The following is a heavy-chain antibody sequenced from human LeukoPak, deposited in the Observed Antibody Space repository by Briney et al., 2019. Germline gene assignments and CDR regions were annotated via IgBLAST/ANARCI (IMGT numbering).Heavy chain of an antibody. CDR1: GFSLSTGGVG. Sequence: SGPTLVKPTQTLTLTCTFSGFSLSTGGVGVTWIRQPPGKALEWLALIYWDDDKRYSPSLKSRLTITKDTSKNQVVLTMANMDPMDTATYYCAHRPGRGIPAAHWGQGTLVTVS. V-gene: IGHV2-5*02. J-gene: IGHJ4*02. CDR3: AHRPGRGIPAAH. CDR2: IYWDDDK. D-gene: IGHD3-10*01.